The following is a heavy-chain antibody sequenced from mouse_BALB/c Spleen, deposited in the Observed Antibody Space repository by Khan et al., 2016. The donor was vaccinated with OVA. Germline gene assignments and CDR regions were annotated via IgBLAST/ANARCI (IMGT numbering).Heavy chain of an antibody. J-gene: IGHJ4*01. CDR2: INPRSGYS. CDR3: AKRTTGYAMDY. Sequence: QVRLQQSGAELARPGASVKMSCKASGYTFTSYTMHWVKQSPGQGLEWIGYINPRSGYSNYNQKFNDKATLTADKSSSTAYMQLSSLTSADSAVYYCAKRTTGYAMDYWGQGTSVTVSS. CDR1: GYTFTSYT. D-gene: IGHD2-14*01. V-gene: IGHV1-4*01.